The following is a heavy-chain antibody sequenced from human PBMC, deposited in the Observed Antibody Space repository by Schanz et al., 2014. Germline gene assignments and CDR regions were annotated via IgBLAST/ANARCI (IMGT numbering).Heavy chain of an antibody. CDR1: GFTFSNYG. Sequence: QVQLVESGGGVVQPGGSLRLSCAASGFTFSNYGIHWVRQAPGKGLEWVAVIYYDGGPRLIAESVRGRVTISRDNSNNMVYLKMNSLEPEEKDVYFCNTDCCSWAKGDAGLQDSWGQGTLVTVSS. D-gene: IGHD2-21*01. J-gene: IGHJ4*02. CDR2: IYYDGGPR. V-gene: IGHV3-33*01. CDR3: NTDCCSWAKGDAGLQDS.